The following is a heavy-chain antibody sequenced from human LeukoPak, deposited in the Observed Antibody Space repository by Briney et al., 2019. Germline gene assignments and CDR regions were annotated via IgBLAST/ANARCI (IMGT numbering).Heavy chain of an antibody. CDR3: AKVKYDYGDPVGWFDP. V-gene: IGHV3-23*01. CDR2: ISSSGGNT. D-gene: IGHD4-17*01. J-gene: IGHJ5*02. Sequence: GGSLRLSCAASGFTFWNYAITWVRQAPGKGLEWVSHISSSGGNTYYADSVKGRFTISRDNSNNTLYLQMNSLRGEGTAVYYCAKVKYDYGDPVGWFDPWGRGTLVTVSS. CDR1: GFTFWNYA.